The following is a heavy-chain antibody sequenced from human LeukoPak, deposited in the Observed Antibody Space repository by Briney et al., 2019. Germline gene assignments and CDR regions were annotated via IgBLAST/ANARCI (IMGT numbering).Heavy chain of an antibody. CDR1: GFSFSSYT. Sequence: GGSLRLSCAGSGFSFSSYTMHWVRQAPGKGLEWVAIISYDGTNEYYADSVKGRFTISRDNSKNTLYLQVNSLRAEDTAVYYCARDIKWLGRYYYYGLDGWGQGTTVTVSS. CDR2: ISYDGTNE. J-gene: IGHJ6*02. D-gene: IGHD6-19*01. V-gene: IGHV3-30*04. CDR3: ARDIKWLGRYYYYGLDG.